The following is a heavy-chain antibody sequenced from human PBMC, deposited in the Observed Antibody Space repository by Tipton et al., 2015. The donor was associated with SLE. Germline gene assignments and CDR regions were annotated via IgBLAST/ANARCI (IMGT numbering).Heavy chain of an antibody. CDR1: GGTFSSYA. J-gene: IGHJ4*02. Sequence: QLVQSGPEVKKPGTSVKASCKASGGTFSSYAISWVRQDPGQGLERMGGIIPIFGTANYAQKFQGRVTITADESTSTAYMELSSLRSEDTAVYYCASTPLGAYYFDYWGQGTLVTVSS. V-gene: IGHV1-69*01. D-gene: IGHD7-27*01. CDR3: ASTPLGAYYFDY. CDR2: IIPIFGTA.